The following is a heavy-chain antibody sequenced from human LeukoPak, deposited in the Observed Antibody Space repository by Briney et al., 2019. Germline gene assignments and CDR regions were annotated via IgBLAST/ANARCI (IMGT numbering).Heavy chain of an antibody. CDR3: ARGSGYYDSSGYVDY. V-gene: IGHV1-46*01. CDR2: INPRGGST. Sequence: ASVKVSCKASGYTFTSYYMHWVRQAPGQGLEWMGIINPRGGSTSYAQKFQGRVTMTRDMSTSTVYMELSSQRSEDTAVYYCARGSGYYDSSGYVDYWGQGTLVTVSS. J-gene: IGHJ4*02. D-gene: IGHD3-22*01. CDR1: GYTFTSYY.